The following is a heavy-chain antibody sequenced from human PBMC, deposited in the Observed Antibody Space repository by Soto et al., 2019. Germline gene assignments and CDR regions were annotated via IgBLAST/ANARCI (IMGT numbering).Heavy chain of an antibody. Sequence: EVQLVESGGGLVQPGGSLRLSCVDSGFTFMSYWMGWVRQAPVKGLEWVGNIKQDGCEENYVDSLEGRFTISRDDAKNSMYLQMNSLRVEDTAVYYCARIAATGRGGDVWGQGTTVVVSS. D-gene: IGHD6-13*01. V-gene: IGHV3-7*01. CDR3: ARIAATGRGGDV. J-gene: IGHJ6*02. CDR2: IKQDGCEE. CDR1: GFTFMSYW.